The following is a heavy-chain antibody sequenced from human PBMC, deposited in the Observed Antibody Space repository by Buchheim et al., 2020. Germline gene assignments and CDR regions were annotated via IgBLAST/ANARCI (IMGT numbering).Heavy chain of an antibody. CDR2: IWYDGSNK. D-gene: IGHD6-19*01. V-gene: IGHV3-33*01. CDR1: GFTFSSYG. J-gene: IGHJ4*02. Sequence: QVQLVESGGGVVQPGRSLRLSCAASGFTFSSYGMHWVRQAPGKGLEWVAVIWYDGSNKYYADSVKGRFTISRDNSKNTLYLQMNSLRAEDTAVYYGASGSSGWYGGGDYFDYWGQGTL. CDR3: ASGSSGWYGGGDYFDY.